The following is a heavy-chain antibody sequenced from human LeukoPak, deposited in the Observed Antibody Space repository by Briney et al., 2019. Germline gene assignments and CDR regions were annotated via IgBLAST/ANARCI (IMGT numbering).Heavy chain of an antibody. V-gene: IGHV3-74*01. CDR3: VSFYETY. Sequence: GGSLRLSCAASGNYWMHWVRQAPGKGLVWVSHINSDGSWTGYADSVKGRFTISKDNAKNMVYPHMNSLRVDDTAVYYCVSFYETYWGRGTLVTVSS. J-gene: IGHJ4*02. D-gene: IGHD2-2*01. CDR2: INSDGSWT. CDR1: GNYW.